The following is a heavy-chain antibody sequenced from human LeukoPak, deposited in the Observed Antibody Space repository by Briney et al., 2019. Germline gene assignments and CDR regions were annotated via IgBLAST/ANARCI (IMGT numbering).Heavy chain of an antibody. CDR3: ARDSPREDFEY. V-gene: IGHV3-7*01. Sequence: GGSLRLSCAASGFTFSHHWMSGGRQAPGRGVEWVANIKHDGRENHYVDSVRGRSTISRENAKKPLFLQMNRLRVQDTAVSFCARDSPREDFEYWGQGTLVTVSS. D-gene: IGHD1-26*01. J-gene: IGHJ4*02. CDR1: GFTFSHHW. CDR2: IKHDGREN.